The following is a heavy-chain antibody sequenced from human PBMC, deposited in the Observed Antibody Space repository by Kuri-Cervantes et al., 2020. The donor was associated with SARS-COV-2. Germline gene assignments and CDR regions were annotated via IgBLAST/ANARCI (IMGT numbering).Heavy chain of an antibody. V-gene: IGHV3-33*05. Sequence: GESLKISCAASGFTLSGYGIHWVRQAPGKGLEWVAATSADRTKEYYLDSVKGRFAISRDNSKNTVYLQINSLRADDTAVYYCARDSDTTGYYWYFDLWGRGTLVTVSS. J-gene: IGHJ2*01. CDR3: ARDSDTTGYYWYFDL. CDR1: GFTLSGYG. CDR2: TSADRTKE. D-gene: IGHD3-22*01.